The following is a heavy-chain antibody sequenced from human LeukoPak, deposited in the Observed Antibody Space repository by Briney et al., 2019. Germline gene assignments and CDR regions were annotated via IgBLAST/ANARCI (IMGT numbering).Heavy chain of an antibody. J-gene: IGHJ6*03. CDR1: GGTFSSYA. D-gene: IGHD3-22*01. CDR2: IIPIFGTA. V-gene: IGHV1-69*13. CDR3: ARVVRDSSGYYDYYYYMDV. Sequence: ASVKVSCKASGGTFSSYAISWVRQAPGQGLEWMGGIIPIFGTANYAQKFQGRVTITADESTSTAYMELSSLRSEDTAVYYCARVVRDSSGYYDYYYYMDVWGKGTTVTISS.